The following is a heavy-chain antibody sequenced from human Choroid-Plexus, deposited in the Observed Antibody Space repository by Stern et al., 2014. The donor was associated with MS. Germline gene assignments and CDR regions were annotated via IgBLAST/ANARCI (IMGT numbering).Heavy chain of an antibody. D-gene: IGHD2/OR15-2a*01. Sequence: VQLVESGGGVVKPGGPLGSTWAASGCSFSSFGRHWVRQAPGKGLEWWALISYDVSKDYADSVKGRFAISRDNSKNTLYLQMNSLRAEDTAVYYCAKDRQYLTFFFDFCGQGSLVTVSS. V-gene: IGHV3-30*18. CDR1: GCSFSSFG. J-gene: IGHJ4*02. CDR2: ISYDVSK. CDR3: AKDRQYLTFFFDF.